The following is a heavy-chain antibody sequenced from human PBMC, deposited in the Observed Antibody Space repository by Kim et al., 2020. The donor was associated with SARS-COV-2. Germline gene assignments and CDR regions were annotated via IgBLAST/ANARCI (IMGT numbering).Heavy chain of an antibody. CDR2: IYYSGST. Sequence: SETLSLTCTVSGGSVSSGSYYWSWIRQPPGKGPEWIGYIYYSGSTNYNPSLKSRVTISVDTSKNQFSLKLSSVTAADTAVYYCARVSYDYVWGSYRYRGEDYWGQGTLVTVSS. CDR3: ARVSYDYVWGSYRYRGEDY. D-gene: IGHD3-16*02. CDR1: GGSVSSGSYY. J-gene: IGHJ4*02. V-gene: IGHV4-61*01.